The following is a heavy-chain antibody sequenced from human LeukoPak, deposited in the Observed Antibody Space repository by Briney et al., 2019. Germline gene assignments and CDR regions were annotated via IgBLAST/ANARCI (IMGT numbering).Heavy chain of an antibody. CDR1: GFTFSSYW. V-gene: IGHV3-7*01. J-gene: IGHJ6*03. CDR3: AREGGLELPLNYYYMDV. D-gene: IGHD1-7*01. Sequence: PGGSLRLSCAASGFTFSSYWMNWVRQAPGKGLEWVANIKQDGSEQYYVDSVKGRFTVSRDNAKNSLHLQMNSLRAEDTAVYYCAREGGLELPLNYYYMDVWGKGTTVTVSS. CDR2: IKQDGSEQ.